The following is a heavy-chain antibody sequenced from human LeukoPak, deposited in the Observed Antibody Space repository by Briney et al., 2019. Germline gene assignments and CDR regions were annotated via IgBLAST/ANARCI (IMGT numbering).Heavy chain of an antibody. CDR2: IYQSGST. Sequence: PSETLSLTCSVSGYSISSGYYWGWIRQPPGKGLEWIGSIYQSGSTSYNPSLKSRVTISVDMSKNQFSLKLSSVTAADTAVYYCARQRQWRADAFDIWGQGTMVTVSS. D-gene: IGHD6-19*01. CDR3: ARQRQWRADAFDI. J-gene: IGHJ3*02. CDR1: GYSISSGYY. V-gene: IGHV4-38-2*02.